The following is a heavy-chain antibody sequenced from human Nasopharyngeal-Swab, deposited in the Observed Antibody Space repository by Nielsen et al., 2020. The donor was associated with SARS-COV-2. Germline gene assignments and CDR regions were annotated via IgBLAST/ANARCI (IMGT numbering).Heavy chain of an antibody. D-gene: IGHD3-3*01. V-gene: IGHV1-69*10. CDR2: IIPILGIA. J-gene: IGHJ6*02. CDR1: GGTFSSYA. CDR3: ASGASFLEWFAVPPYYYGMDV. Sequence: SVKVSCKASGGTFSSYAISWVRQAPGQGLEWMGGIIPILGIANYAQKFQGRVTITADKSTSTAYMELSSLRSEDTAVYYCASGASFLEWFAVPPYYYGMDVWGQGTTVTVSS.